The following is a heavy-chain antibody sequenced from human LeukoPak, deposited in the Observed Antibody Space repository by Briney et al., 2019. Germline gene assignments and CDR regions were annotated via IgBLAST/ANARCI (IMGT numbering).Heavy chain of an antibody. CDR3: AIGTKGAPPYYYGSGG. V-gene: IGHV3-23*01. D-gene: IGHD3-10*01. Sequence: GGSLRLSCAASGFTFSSYGMSWVRQAPGKGLEWVSAISGSGGSTYYADSVKGRFTISRDNSKNTLYLQMNSLRAEDTAVYYCAIGTKGAPPYYYGSGGWGQGTLVTVSS. J-gene: IGHJ4*02. CDR2: ISGSGGST. CDR1: GFTFSSYG.